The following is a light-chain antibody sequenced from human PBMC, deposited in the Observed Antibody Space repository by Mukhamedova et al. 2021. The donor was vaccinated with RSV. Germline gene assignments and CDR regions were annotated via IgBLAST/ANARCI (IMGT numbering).Light chain of an antibody. V-gene: IGKV1-17*01. CDR2: AAS. J-gene: IGKJ1*01. CDR3: QQYNAYPRT. Sequence: PGKAPKRLIFAASSLHSGVPSRFSGSGSGTEFTLTVSSLQPEDFATYYCQQYNAYPRTFGQGTRVEIK.